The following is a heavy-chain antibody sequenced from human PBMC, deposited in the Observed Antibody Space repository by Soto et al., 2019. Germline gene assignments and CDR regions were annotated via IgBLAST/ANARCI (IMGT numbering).Heavy chain of an antibody. CDR1: GGTFSSYT. J-gene: IGHJ4*02. CDR3: AAPGIAAAGTPTFDY. CDR2: IIPILGIA. D-gene: IGHD6-13*01. V-gene: IGHV1-69*02. Sequence: QVQLVQSGAEVKKPGSSVKVSCKASGGTFSSYTISWVRQAPGQGLEWMGRIIPILGIANYAPKFQGRVTITADKSTSTAYMELSSLRSEDTAVYYCAAPGIAAAGTPTFDYWGQGTLVTVSS.